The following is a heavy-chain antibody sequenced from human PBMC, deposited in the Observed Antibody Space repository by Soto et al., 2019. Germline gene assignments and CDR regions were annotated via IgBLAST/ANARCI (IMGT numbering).Heavy chain of an antibody. Sequence: EVQLLESGGGLGQPGGSLRLSCAASGFTFSAYAMNWVRQAPGKGLEWVSAIRGIGTGTYYADSVKGRFTISRDNSKNMLYLPMDSLRAEDTAIYFCAKDNYGGNEGGRFDYWGQGILVTVSS. CDR1: GFTFSAYA. CDR3: AKDNYGGNEGGRFDY. CDR2: IRGIGTGT. J-gene: IGHJ4*02. D-gene: IGHD4-17*01. V-gene: IGHV3-23*01.